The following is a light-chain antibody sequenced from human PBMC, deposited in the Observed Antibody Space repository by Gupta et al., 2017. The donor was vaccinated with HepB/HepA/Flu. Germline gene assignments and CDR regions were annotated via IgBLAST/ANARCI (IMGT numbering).Light chain of an antibody. J-gene: IGLJ1*01. V-gene: IGLV1-44*01. CDR2: SNN. Sequence: QSVLAHPPSASGTPGQRVPIPCSGNSSNIGSNTVILYQHPPGTAPKLLIYSNNQRPSGVPDRFSGSKSGTSASLAIIGLQSEDEADYYCAAWDDSLNGDVFGTGTKVTVL. CDR3: AAWDDSLNGDV. CDR1: SSNIGSNT.